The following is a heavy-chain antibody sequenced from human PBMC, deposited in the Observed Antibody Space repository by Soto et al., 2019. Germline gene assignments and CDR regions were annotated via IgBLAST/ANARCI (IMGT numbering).Heavy chain of an antibody. CDR1: GGSISSGDDY. CDR3: ARGSVDGGYDFDNYFDY. D-gene: IGHD5-12*01. CDR2: IYYSGST. V-gene: IGHV4-30-4*01. J-gene: IGHJ4*02. Sequence: SETLSLTCTVSGGSISSGDDYWSWIRQPPGKGLEWIGYIYYSGSTYYNPSLKSRVTISVDTSKNQFSLKLSSVTAADTAVYYCARGSVDGGYDFDNYFDYWGQGTLVTVSS.